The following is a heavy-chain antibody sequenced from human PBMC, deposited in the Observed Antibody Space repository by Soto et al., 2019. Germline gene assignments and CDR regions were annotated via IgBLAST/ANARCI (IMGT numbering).Heavy chain of an antibody. J-gene: IGHJ6*02. CDR3: ARQGSGSEYPQYFYYGMDV. Sequence: VELVQSGAEVEKPGAAVRISCKTSGYTFTAYYIHWVRQAPGQGLEWMGWINPNSGFANYAQNFQGRVTMTRDTSISTVYMELTKMRSEDTTIYYCARQGSGSEYPQYFYYGMDVWGQGTTAAASS. CDR1: GYTFTAYY. V-gene: IGHV1-2*02. CDR2: INPNSGFA. D-gene: IGHD5-12*01.